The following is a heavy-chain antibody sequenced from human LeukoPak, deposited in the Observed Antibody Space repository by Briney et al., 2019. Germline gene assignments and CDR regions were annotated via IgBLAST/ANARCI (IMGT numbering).Heavy chain of an antibody. V-gene: IGHV3-11*04. CDR2: ISSSGSTI. CDR3: ARVEMATILWFDP. J-gene: IGHJ5*02. CDR1: GLTVSSNY. D-gene: IGHD5-24*01. Sequence: GGSLRLSCVASGLTVSSNYMSWVRQAPGKGLEWVSYISSSGSTIYYADSVKGRFTISRDNAKNSLYLQMNSLRAEDTAVYYCARVEMATILWFDPWGQGTLVTVSS.